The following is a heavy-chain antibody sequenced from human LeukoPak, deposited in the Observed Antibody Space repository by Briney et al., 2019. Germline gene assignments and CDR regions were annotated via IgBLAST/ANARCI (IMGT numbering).Heavy chain of an antibody. V-gene: IGHV3-7*05. J-gene: IGHJ4*02. CDR2: IKQDGSEK. Sequence: GGSLRLSCAASGFTFTIYWMTRVRQAPGKGLEWVANIKQDGSEKYYVDSVKGRFTISRDNAKNSLYLQMNSLRAEDTAVYYCATLGGDYWGQGTLVTVSS. D-gene: IGHD7-27*01. CDR3: ATLGGDY. CDR1: GFTFTIYW.